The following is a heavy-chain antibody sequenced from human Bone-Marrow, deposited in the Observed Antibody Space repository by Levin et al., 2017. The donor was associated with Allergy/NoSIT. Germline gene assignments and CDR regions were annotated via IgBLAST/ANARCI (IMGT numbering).Heavy chain of an antibody. D-gene: IGHD1-26*01. J-gene: IGHJ3*02. CDR3: ARQVGAPGNDAFEI. CDR1: RYSFTSHW. Sequence: GESLKISCKGSRYSFTSHWIGWLRQMPGKGLEWMGIIYPDDSDTRYSPSFQGQVTISADKSITTAYLQWSSLKASDTAMYYCARQVGAPGNDAFEIWGQGTMVTVSS. V-gene: IGHV5-51*01. CDR2: IYPDDSDT.